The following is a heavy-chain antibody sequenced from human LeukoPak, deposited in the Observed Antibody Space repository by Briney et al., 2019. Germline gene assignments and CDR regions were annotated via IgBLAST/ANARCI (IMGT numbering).Heavy chain of an antibody. CDR2: INPNSGDT. D-gene: IGHD3-16*02. CDR1: VYSFTVYY. Sequence: ASLNVSCTASVYSFTVYYIHWVRPAPGQGLEWRGWINPNSGDTNYAQQFQGRITMTRDTSISTAYMELNRLRSDDTGDYYCARDSSEDYIWGSYRYPSDYWGQGTLVSVSS. J-gene: IGHJ4*02. V-gene: IGHV1-2*02. CDR3: ARDSSEDYIWGSYRYPSDY.